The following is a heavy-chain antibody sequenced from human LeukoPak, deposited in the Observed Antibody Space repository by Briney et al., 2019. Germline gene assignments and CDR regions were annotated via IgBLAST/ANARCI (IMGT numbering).Heavy chain of an antibody. CDR1: GGSISSSSYY. D-gene: IGHD3-22*01. CDR2: IYYSGST. V-gene: IGHV4-39*07. J-gene: IGHJ2*01. CDR3: ARYSGYYPFDL. Sequence: SETLSLTCTVSGGSISSSSYYWGWIRQPPGKGLEWIGSIYYSGSTYYNPSLKSRVTISVDTSKNQFSLKLSSVTAADTAVYYCARYSGYYPFDLWGRGTLVTVSS.